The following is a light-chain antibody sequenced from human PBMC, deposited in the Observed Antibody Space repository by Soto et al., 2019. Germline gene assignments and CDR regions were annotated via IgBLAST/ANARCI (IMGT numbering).Light chain of an antibody. CDR2: DAS. V-gene: IGKV1-33*01. J-gene: IGKJ4*01. CDR1: QDISNY. Sequence: DIQMTQSPSSLSASVGDRVTITCQASQDISNYLNWYQQKPGKAPKLLIYDASNLETGVPSRFSGSGSGTDFTFTISSLQPEDIATYYCQQYDNLFTFGGGTMVEIK. CDR3: QQYDNLFT.